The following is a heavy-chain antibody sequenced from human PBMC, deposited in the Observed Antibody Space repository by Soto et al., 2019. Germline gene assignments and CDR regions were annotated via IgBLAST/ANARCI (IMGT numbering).Heavy chain of an antibody. CDR2: ISYDGSNE. CDR3: ARDSASSSGWPPDY. D-gene: IGHD6-19*01. V-gene: IGHV3-30*03. J-gene: IGHJ4*02. CDR1: GFTFSSYG. Sequence: PGGSLRLSCAVSGFTFSSYGMHWVRQAPGKGLEWVAIISYDGSNESYTDSVKGRFTISRDNSKNTLYLQMNSLRAEDTAVYYCARDSASSSGWPPDYWAQGTLVTFSS.